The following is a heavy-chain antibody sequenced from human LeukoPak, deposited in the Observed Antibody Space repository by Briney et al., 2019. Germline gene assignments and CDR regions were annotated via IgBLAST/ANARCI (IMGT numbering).Heavy chain of an antibody. CDR2: IYYSGST. CDR3: ARLDGEDYFDY. J-gene: IGHJ4*02. CDR1: GGSISSSSYY. V-gene: IGHV4-39*01. Sequence: PSETLSLTCTVSGGSISSSSYYWGWIRQPPGKGLEWIGSIYYSGSTYYNPSLKSRVTISVDTSKNQFSLKLSSVTAADTAVYYCARLDGEDYFDYWGQGTLVTVSS. D-gene: IGHD4-17*01.